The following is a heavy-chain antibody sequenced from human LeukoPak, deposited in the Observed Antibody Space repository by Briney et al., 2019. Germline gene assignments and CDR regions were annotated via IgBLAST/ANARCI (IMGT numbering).Heavy chain of an antibody. CDR1: GGTFSSYG. V-gene: IGHV1-69*06. J-gene: IGHJ5*02. CDR3: ARAADGSAWYGNWFDP. D-gene: IGHD6-19*01. CDR2: IIPIFGTA. Sequence: GASVKVSCKASGGTFSSYGISWVRQAPGQGLEWMGGIIPIFGTANYAQKFQGRVTITADKSTSTAYMELSSLRSEDTAVFYCARAADGSAWYGNWFDPWGQGTLVTVPS.